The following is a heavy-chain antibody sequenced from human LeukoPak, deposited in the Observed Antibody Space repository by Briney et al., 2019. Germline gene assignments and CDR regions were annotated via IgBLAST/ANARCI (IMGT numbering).Heavy chain of an antibody. J-gene: IGHJ3*02. CDR1: GFTVDANA. Sequence: GGSLRLSCEASGFTVDANAMAWVRQAPGKGLEWVANIKPDDSEIYYVASVKGRFTISRDNTKNSVYLQMTSLRDEDTAIYYCARGRAIDIWGRGTMVIVSS. V-gene: IGHV3-7*04. CDR3: ARGRAIDI. CDR2: IKPDDSEI.